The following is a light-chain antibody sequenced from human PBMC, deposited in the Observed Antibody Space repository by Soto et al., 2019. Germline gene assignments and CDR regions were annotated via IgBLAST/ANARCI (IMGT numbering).Light chain of an antibody. CDR3: QQYNNWPPWT. CDR2: GAS. Sequence: EIVMTQSPATLSVSPGERATLSCRASQGVGNDLAWYQQKPGQAPRLLIYGASTRAAGIPVRFSGSGSGTEFTLTISSLQSEDFAVYYCQQYNNWPPWTFGQGTKVEIK. V-gene: IGKV3-15*01. CDR1: QGVGND. J-gene: IGKJ1*01.